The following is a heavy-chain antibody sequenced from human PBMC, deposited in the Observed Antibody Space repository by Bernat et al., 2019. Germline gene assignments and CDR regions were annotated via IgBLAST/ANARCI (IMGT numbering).Heavy chain of an antibody. D-gene: IGHD2-21*02. CDR2: ISYAGSNK. J-gene: IGHJ4*02. CDR3: ARAYLSIVVVTAIGDLVPGD. V-gene: IGHV3-30-3*01. CDR1: GFTFSSYA. Sequence: QVQLVESGGGVVQPGRSLRLSCAASGFTFSSYAMHWVRQAPGKGLEWLAVISYAGSNKYYADSVKGRFTISRDTSKNTLYLQMNSLRAEDTAVYYCARAYLSIVVVTAIGDLVPGDWGQGTLVTVSS.